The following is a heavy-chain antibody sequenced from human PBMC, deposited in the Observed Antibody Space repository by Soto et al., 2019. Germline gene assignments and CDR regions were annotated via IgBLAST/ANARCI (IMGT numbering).Heavy chain of an antibody. CDR1: GFSFSNAW. Sequence: GGSLRLSCAASGFSFSNAWMSWVRQAPGKGLEWVGRIKSQVNGGATDYAAPVKGRFTISRDDSENTLYLQMNSLQTEDAAVFYCATHYLGGIFNYWGRGSLVTVSS. CDR3: ATHYLGGIFNY. CDR2: IKSQVNGGAT. J-gene: IGHJ4*02. D-gene: IGHD3-16*01. V-gene: IGHV3-15*01.